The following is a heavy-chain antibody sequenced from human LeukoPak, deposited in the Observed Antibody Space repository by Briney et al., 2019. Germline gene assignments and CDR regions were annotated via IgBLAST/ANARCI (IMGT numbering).Heavy chain of an antibody. D-gene: IGHD3-10*01. CDR2: ISYDGSNK. CDR1: GFTFSSYA. CDR3: ARDKALLWFGELGVGYYYYYYMDV. Sequence: HPGGSLRLSCAASGFTFSSYAMHWVRQAPGKGLEWVAVISYDGSNKYYADSVKGRFTISRDNSKNTLYLQMNSLRAEDTAVYYCARDKALLWFGELGVGYYYYYYMDVWGKGTTVTISS. J-gene: IGHJ6*03. V-gene: IGHV3-30*04.